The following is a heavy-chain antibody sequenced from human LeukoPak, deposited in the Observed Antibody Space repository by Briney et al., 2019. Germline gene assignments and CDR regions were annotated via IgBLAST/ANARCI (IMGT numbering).Heavy chain of an antibody. J-gene: IGHJ4*02. D-gene: IGHD4-17*01. CDR3: ARPLYYGDYDRLGY. CDR1: GFTVSSNY. Sequence: GGSLRLSCAASGFTVSSNYMSWVRQAPGKGLEWVSVIYSGGSTYYADSVKGRFTISRDNSKNTLYLQMNSLRAEDTAVYYCARPLYYGDYDRLGYWGQGTLVTVSS. CDR2: IYSGGST. V-gene: IGHV3-66*04.